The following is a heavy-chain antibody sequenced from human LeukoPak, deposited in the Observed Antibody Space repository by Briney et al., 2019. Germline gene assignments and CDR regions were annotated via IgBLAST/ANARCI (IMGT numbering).Heavy chain of an antibody. CDR3: AKDPKYYDFWSGYYYSAYYYYGMDV. J-gene: IGHJ6*02. CDR2: ISYDGSNK. V-gene: IGHV3-30*18. Sequence: PGGSLRLSCAASGFTFSSYGMHWVRQAPGKGLEWVAVISYDGSNKYYADSVKGRFTISRDNSKNTLYLQMNSLRAEDTAVYYCAKDPKYYDFWSGYYYSAYYYYGMDVWGQGTTVTVSS. CDR1: GFTFSSYG. D-gene: IGHD3-3*01.